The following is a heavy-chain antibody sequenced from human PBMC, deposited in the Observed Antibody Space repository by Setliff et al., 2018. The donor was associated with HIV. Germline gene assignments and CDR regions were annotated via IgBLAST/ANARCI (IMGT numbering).Heavy chain of an antibody. Sequence: GSLRLSCAASGFTFSDCSMNWVRQAPGKGLEWISYITSTGSTIFYADSVKGRFTISRDNDKNSVHLQMTSLRAEDTAVYYCARDAPGGGGNSGYYMDVWGKGTTVTVSS. CDR2: ITSTGSTI. J-gene: IGHJ6*03. CDR1: GFTFSDCS. D-gene: IGHD2-21*02. V-gene: IGHV3-48*01. CDR3: ARDAPGGGGNSGYYMDV.